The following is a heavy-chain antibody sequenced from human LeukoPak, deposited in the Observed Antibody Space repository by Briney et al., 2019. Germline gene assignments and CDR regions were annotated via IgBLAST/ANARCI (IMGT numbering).Heavy chain of an antibody. V-gene: IGHV3-48*03. J-gene: IGHJ6*03. CDR3: ARDRLPYSSSWYSERYYYYMDV. CDR2: ISSSGSTI. D-gene: IGHD6-13*01. Sequence: GGSLRLSCAASGFTFSSYEMNWVRQAPGKGLEWVSYISSSGSTIYYADSVKGRFTISRDNAKNSLYLQMNSLRAEDTAVYYCARDRLPYSSSWYSERYYYYMDVWGKGTTVTISS. CDR1: GFTFSSYE.